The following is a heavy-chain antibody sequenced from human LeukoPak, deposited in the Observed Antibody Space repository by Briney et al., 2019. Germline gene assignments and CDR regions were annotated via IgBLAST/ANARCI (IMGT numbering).Heavy chain of an antibody. D-gene: IGHD3-10*01. V-gene: IGHV4-34*01. J-gene: IGHJ4*02. CDR1: GGSFSGYL. CDR2: INYNGEIT. CDR3: ARDSGPYGSGENELDY. Sequence: SGTLSLTCAVPGGSFSGYLWSWLRQPPGKGLEWVGEINYNGEITNYNPSLKSRVTISVDTSKNQFSLKLTSVTAADTAVYYCARDSGPYGSGENELDYWGQGTLVTVSS.